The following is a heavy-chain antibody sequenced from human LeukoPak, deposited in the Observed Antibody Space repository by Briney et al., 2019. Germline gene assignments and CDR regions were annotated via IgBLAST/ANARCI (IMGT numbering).Heavy chain of an antibody. CDR3: ARDVVYCSSTSCYRYYGMDV. D-gene: IGHD2-2*01. J-gene: IGHJ6*02. Sequence: GASVKVSCKASGYTFTGYYMHWVRQAPGQGLEWMGWINPNSGGTNYAQKFQGRVTMTRDTSISTAYMELSRLRSGDTAVYYCARDVVYCSSTSCYRYYGMDVWGQGTTVTVSS. V-gene: IGHV1-2*02. CDR1: GYTFTGYY. CDR2: INPNSGGT.